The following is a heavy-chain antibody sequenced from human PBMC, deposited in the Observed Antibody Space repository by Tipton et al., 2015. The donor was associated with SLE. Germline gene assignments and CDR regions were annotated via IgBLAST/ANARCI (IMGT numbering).Heavy chain of an antibody. CDR3: ARSSWYSSSPSEY. J-gene: IGHJ4*02. V-gene: IGHV4-61*01. Sequence: TLSLTCTVSGDSINSGTYYWSWIRQPPGKGLEWIGYIYYSGSTNYNPSLKSRVTISVDTSKNQFSLKLSSVTAADTAVYYCARSSWYSSSPSEYWGQGTLVTVSS. D-gene: IGHD6-13*01. CDR1: GDSINSGTYY. CDR2: IYYSGST.